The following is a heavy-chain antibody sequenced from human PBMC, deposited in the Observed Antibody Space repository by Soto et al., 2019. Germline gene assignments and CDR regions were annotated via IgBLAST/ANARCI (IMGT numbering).Heavy chain of an antibody. V-gene: IGHV3-64*02. J-gene: IGHJ4*02. CDR1: GFTFSSYN. Sequence: EVQLVESGEGLVQPGGPLRLSCEPPGFTFSSYNIHWIRRAPGKGLEFVSAISRSGDRTYYADSVKGRFTITRDNSKNTVWLQMGSLRAEDMAVYYCARARCSSGQCYYFDYWGRGALVSVSS. CDR3: ARARCSSGQCYYFDY. CDR2: ISRSGDRT. D-gene: IGHD2-15*01.